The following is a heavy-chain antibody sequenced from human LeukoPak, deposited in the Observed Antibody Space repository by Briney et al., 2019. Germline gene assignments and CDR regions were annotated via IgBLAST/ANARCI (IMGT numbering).Heavy chain of an antibody. CDR1: GFTFSDYY. J-gene: IGHJ4*02. CDR3: ARDNKFGYYWRRYFDY. D-gene: IGHD3-22*01. Sequence: GGSLRLSCAASGFTFSDYYMSWIRQAPGKGLEWVSYISSSGSTIYYADSVKGRFTISRDNAKNSLYLQMNSLRAEGTAVYYCARDNKFGYYWRRYFDYWGQGTLVTVSS. V-gene: IGHV3-11*04. CDR2: ISSSGSTI.